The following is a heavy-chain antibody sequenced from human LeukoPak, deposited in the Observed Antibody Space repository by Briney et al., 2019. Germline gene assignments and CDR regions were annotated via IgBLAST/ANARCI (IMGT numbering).Heavy chain of an antibody. CDR3: ARDFRAPDI. V-gene: IGHV4-30-2*01. CDR1: GGSISSGGYY. J-gene: IGHJ3*02. Sequence: SETLSLTCTVSGGSISSGGYYWSWIRQPPGKGLEWIGYIYHSGSTYYNPSLKSRVAISVDRSKNQFSLKLSSVTAADTAVYYCARDFRAPDIWGQGTMVTVSS. CDR2: IYHSGST.